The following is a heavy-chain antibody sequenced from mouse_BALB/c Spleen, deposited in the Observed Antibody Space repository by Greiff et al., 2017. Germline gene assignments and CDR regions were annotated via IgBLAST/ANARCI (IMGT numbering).Heavy chain of an antibody. Sequence: VKLQESGAELARPGASVKLSCKASGYTFTSYWMQWVKQRPGQGLEWIGAIYPGDGDTRYTQKFKGKATLTADKSSSTAYMQLSSLASEDSAVYYCARAGYGDPFAYWGQGTLVTVSA. CDR2: IYPGDGDT. CDR3: ARAGYGDPFAY. J-gene: IGHJ3*01. V-gene: IGHV1-87*01. CDR1: GYTFTSYW. D-gene: IGHD2-13*01.